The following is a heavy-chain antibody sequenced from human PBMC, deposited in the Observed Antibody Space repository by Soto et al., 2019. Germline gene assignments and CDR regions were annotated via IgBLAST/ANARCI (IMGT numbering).Heavy chain of an antibody. CDR2: IIPIFGTA. V-gene: IGHV1-69*01. Sequence: QVQLVQSGAEVKKPGSSVKVSCKASGGTFSSYAISWVRQAPGQGLEWMGGIIPIFGTANYAQKFQGRVTITADESTSTAYMELSSLRSEDTAVYYCARDSYCSGGSCYSDAFDIWGQGTMVTVSS. CDR3: ARDSYCSGGSCYSDAFDI. D-gene: IGHD2-15*01. J-gene: IGHJ3*02. CDR1: GGTFSSYA.